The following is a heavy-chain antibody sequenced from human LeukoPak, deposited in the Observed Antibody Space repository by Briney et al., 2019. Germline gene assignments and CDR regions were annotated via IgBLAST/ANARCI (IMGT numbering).Heavy chain of an antibody. D-gene: IGHD2-2*01. J-gene: IGHJ4*02. V-gene: IGHV3-48*01. CDR3: ARGTLRYCSSTSCAPSDY. CDR1: GFTFGSYS. Sequence: GGSLRLSCAASGFTFGSYSMNWVRQAPGKGLEWVSYISSSSSTIYYADSVKGRFTISRDNAKNSLYLQMNSLRAEDTAVYYCARGTLRYCSSTSCAPSDYWGQGTLVTVSS. CDR2: ISSSSSTI.